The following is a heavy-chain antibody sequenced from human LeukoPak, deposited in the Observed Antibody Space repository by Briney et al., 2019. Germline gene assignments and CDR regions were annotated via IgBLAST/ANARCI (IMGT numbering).Heavy chain of an antibody. J-gene: IGHJ4*02. CDR2: IYHSGST. D-gene: IGHD6-19*01. V-gene: IGHV4-30-2*01. CDR1: GGSISSGGYS. CDR3: AKNQWLASYYFDY. Sequence: PSETLSLTCAVSGGSISSGGYSWSWIRQPPGKGLEWIGYIYHSGSTYYNPSLKSRVTISVDRSKNQFSLKLSSVTAADTAVYYCAKNQWLASYYFDYWGQGTLVAVS.